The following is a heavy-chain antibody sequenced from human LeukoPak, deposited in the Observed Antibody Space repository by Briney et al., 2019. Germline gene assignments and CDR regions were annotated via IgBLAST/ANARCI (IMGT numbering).Heavy chain of an antibody. J-gene: IGHJ1*01. CDR1: GFTFNSYW. Sequence: GGSLRLSCAASGFTFNSYWMHWVRQAPGKGLGWVSRIKSDGSTRSADSVKGRFTISRDNAKNTVSLQMTSLRAEDTGVYYCARAPSEIGGYYPEYFRHWGQGTLVIVSS. CDR3: ARAPSEIGGYYPEYFRH. D-gene: IGHD3-22*01. CDR2: IKSDGST. V-gene: IGHV3-74*01.